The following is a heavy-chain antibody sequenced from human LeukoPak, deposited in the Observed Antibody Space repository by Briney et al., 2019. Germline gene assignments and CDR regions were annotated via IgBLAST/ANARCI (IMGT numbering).Heavy chain of an antibody. CDR2: INRSGSS. J-gene: IGHJ3*02. CDR1: GFTFSSYA. D-gene: IGHD3-9*01. V-gene: IGHV3-23*01. Sequence: GGSLRLSCAASGFTFSSYAMTWVRQAPGKGLEWVSTINRSGSSYDADSVKGRFTISRDNSKNTLYLQMNSLRAEDTAIYYCAKGPITIFSNAFDIWGQGTMVTVSS. CDR3: AKGPITIFSNAFDI.